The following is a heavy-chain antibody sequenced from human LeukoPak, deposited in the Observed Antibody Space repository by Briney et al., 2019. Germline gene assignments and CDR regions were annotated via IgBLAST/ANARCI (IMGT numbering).Heavy chain of an antibody. CDR2: IKPINGDT. J-gene: IGHJ4*02. CDR3: ARVLSAVTSTFDY. CDR1: GYSFTHHN. V-gene: IGHV1-2*02. Sequence: GASVKVSCKASGYSFTHHNVHWVRQAPGQALEWMGWIKPINGDTKFSQKFQDRVTLTSDTSIDTAYMEMSGLTSDDTAIYYCARVLSAVTSTFDYWGQGTLVTVS. D-gene: IGHD4-17*01.